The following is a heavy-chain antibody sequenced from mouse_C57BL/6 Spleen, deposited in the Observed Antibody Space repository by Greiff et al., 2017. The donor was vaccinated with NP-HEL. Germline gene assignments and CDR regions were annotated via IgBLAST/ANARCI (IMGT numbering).Heavy chain of an antibody. J-gene: IGHJ4*01. D-gene: IGHD1-1*01. Sequence: QVQLQQPGAELVKPGASVKMSCKASGYTFTSYWITWVKQGPGQGLEWIGDIYHGSGSTNYNEKFKSKATLTVDTSSSTAYMQLSSLTSEDSAVYYCARNSPYYYGSGGYAMDYWGQGTSVTVSS. CDR3: ARNSPYYYGSGGYAMDY. V-gene: IGHV1-55*01. CDR2: IYHGSGST. CDR1: GYTFTSYW.